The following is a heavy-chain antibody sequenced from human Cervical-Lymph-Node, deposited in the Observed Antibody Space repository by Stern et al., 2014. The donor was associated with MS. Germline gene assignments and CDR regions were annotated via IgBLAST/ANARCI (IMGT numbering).Heavy chain of an antibody. V-gene: IGHV1-46*01. J-gene: IGHJ4*02. Sequence: QVPLVQSGAEVKEPGASVKVSCTASGYTFTDYHIQWVRQAPGPGLAWMGMISPDGGRTAYAPKFRGRVTMTRDKSTATVYMELNSLRSEDTAVYFCARVAPTVGAAYWGQGTLVTVSS. CDR3: ARVAPTVGAAY. CDR2: ISPDGGRT. CDR1: GYTFTDYH. D-gene: IGHD1-26*01.